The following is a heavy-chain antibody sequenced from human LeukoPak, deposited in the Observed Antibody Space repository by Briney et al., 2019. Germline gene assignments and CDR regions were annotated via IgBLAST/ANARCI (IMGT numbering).Heavy chain of an antibody. CDR3: ARDQIVGATQNHYYYYGTDV. CDR1: GFTFSSYE. CDR2: ISSSGSTI. Sequence: GGSLRLSCAASGFTFSSYEMNWVRQAPGKGLEWVSYISSSGSTIYYADSVKGRFTISRDNAKNSLYLQMNSLRAEDTAVYYCARDQIVGATQNHYYYYGTDVWGQGTTVTVSS. V-gene: IGHV3-48*03. D-gene: IGHD1-26*01. J-gene: IGHJ6*02.